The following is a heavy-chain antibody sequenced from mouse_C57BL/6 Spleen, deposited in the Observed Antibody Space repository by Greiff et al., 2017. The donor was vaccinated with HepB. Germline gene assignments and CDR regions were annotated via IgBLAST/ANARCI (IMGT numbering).Heavy chain of an antibody. Sequence: VQLQQPGAELVMPGASVKLSCKASGYTFTSYWMHWVKQRPGQGLEWIGEIDPSDSYTNYNQKFKGKSTLTVDKSSSTAYMQLSSLTSEDSAVYYCASYDYDFDYWGQGTTLTVSS. V-gene: IGHV1-69*01. J-gene: IGHJ2*01. CDR2: IDPSDSYT. CDR3: ASYDYDFDY. D-gene: IGHD2-4*01. CDR1: GYTFTSYW.